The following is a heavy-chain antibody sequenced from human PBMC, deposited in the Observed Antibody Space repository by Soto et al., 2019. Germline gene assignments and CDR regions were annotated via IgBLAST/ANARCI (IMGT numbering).Heavy chain of an antibody. D-gene: IGHD2-8*01. V-gene: IGHV3-23*01. CDR2: ISGSGGST. CDR1: GFTFSSYA. CDR3: ASPPHIVLRVYALPDY. Sequence: EVQLLESGGGLVQPGGSLRLSCAASGFTFSSYAMSWVRQAPGKGLEWVSAISGSGGSTYYADSVKGRFTISRDNSKNTLYLQMNSVRAEDTAVYYCASPPHIVLRVYALPDYWGPGTLVTVSS. J-gene: IGHJ4*02.